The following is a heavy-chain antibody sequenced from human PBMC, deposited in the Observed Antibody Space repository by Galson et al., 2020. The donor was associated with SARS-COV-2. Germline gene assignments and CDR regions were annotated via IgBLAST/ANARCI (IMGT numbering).Heavy chain of an antibody. CDR2: VTYEGSNK. J-gene: IGHJ4*02. CDR1: GFTFGSHA. CDR3: ARTGDYASYFDY. V-gene: IGHV3-30*04. D-gene: IGHD4-17*01. Sequence: GGSLRLSCAASGFTFGSHAMHWVRQAPGKGLECVAAVTYEGSNKYYADSVKGRFTISRDNSKNTLYLQMNSLRAEDTAVYYCARTGDYASYFDYWGQGTLVTVSS.